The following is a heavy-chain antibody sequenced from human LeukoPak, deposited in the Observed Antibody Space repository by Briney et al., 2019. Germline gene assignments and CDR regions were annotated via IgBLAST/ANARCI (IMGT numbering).Heavy chain of an antibody. CDR2: IYYSGNT. CDR1: GGSISSSNYY. D-gene: IGHD3-22*01. J-gene: IGHJ2*01. V-gene: IGHV4-39*07. Sequence: PSETLSLTCTVSGGSISSSNYYWGWIRQPPGKGLEWIGSIYYSGNTYYNPSLKSRVTMSVDTSKNQFSLKLSSVTAVDTAVYYCARKALSSGSRYFDLWGRGTLVTVSS. CDR3: ARKALSSGSRYFDL.